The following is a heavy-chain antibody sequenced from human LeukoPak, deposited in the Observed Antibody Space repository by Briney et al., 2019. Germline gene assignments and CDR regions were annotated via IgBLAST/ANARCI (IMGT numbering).Heavy chain of an antibody. CDR1: GFTFSSYG. J-gene: IGHJ5*02. Sequence: GGSLRLSCAASGFTFSSYGMHWVRQAPGKGLEWVAVIWYDGSNKYYADSVKGRFTISRDNSKNTLYLQMNSLRAEDTAVYYCARGDIVGATITGNWSDPWGQGTLVTVSS. CDR2: IWYDGSNK. CDR3: ARGDIVGATITGNWSDP. D-gene: IGHD1-26*01. V-gene: IGHV3-33*01.